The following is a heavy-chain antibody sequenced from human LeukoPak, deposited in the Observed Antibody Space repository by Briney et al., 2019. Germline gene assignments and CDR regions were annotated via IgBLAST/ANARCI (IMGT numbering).Heavy chain of an antibody. Sequence: PSETLSLTCTVSGGSISTYYWSWIRQSPGKGLEYIGYINYRGTTDSNPSLKSRVTISVDTSKNQFSLKLSSVTAADTAVYYCARLYSGSGTFLVPFDYWGQGTLVTVSS. D-gene: IGHD3-10*01. CDR1: GGSISTYY. J-gene: IGHJ4*02. V-gene: IGHV4-59*08. CDR2: INYRGTT. CDR3: ARLYSGSGTFLVPFDY.